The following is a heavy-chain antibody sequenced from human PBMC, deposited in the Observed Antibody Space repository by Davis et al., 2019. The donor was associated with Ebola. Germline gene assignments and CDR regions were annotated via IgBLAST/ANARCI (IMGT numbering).Heavy chain of an antibody. CDR2: IKQDGSEK. J-gene: IGHJ4*02. D-gene: IGHD5-24*01. V-gene: IGHV3-7*01. Sequence: PGGSLRLSCAASGLTFSSYWMSWVRQAPGKGLEWVANIKQDGSEKYYVDSVKGRFTISRDNAKNSLYLQMNSLRAEDTAVYYCAKQRWLQSYYFDNWGEGTLVTVSS. CDR1: GLTFSSYW. CDR3: AKQRWLQSYYFDN.